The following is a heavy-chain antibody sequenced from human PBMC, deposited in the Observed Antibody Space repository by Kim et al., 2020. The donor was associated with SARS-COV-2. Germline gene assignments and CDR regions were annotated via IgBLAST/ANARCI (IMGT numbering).Heavy chain of an antibody. V-gene: IGHV1-69*04. CDR3: ARGVRIRTPPYDYGMDV. Sequence: SVKVSCKASGGTFSSYAISWVRQAPGQGLEWMGRIIPILGIANYAQKFQGRVTITADKSTSTAYMELSSLRSEDTAVYYCARGVRIRTPPYDYGMDVWGQGTTVTVSS. CDR1: GGTFSSYA. J-gene: IGHJ6*02. CDR2: IIPILGIA.